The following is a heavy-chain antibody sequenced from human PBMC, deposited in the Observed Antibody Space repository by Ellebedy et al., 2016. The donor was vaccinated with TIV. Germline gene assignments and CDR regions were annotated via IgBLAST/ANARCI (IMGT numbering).Heavy chain of an antibody. CDR3: ARERGYSYGYSDY. CDR1: GFTFSSYS. J-gene: IGHJ4*02. CDR2: ISSSSSTV. Sequence: GGSLRLSCAASGFTFSSYSMNWVRQTPGKGLEWVSYISSSSSTVYYADSVKGRFTISRDNAKNLLSLQMNSLRAEDTAVYYCARERGYSYGYSDYWGQGTLVTVSS. D-gene: IGHD5-18*01. V-gene: IGHV3-48*01.